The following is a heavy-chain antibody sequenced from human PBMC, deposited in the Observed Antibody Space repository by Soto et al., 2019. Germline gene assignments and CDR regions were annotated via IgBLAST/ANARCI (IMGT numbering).Heavy chain of an antibody. CDR3: AKDFRPNYYDSTAYGMDV. V-gene: IGHV3-23*01. D-gene: IGHD3-22*01. CDR2: ISGSGGST. Sequence: PWGSLRLSCAASGFTFSSYAMSWVRQAPGKGLEWVSAISGSGGSTYYADSVKGRFTISRDNSKNTLYLQMNSLRAEDTAVYYCAKDFRPNYYDSTAYGMDVWGQGTTVTVSS. J-gene: IGHJ6*02. CDR1: GFTFSSYA.